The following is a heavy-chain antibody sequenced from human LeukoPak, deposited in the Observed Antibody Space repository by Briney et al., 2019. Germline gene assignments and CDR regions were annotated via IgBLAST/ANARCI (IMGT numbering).Heavy chain of an antibody. CDR2: IYYSGST. J-gene: IGHJ4*02. Sequence: SETLSLTCTVSGGSISSYYWSWIRQPPGKGLEWIGYIYYSGSTNYNPSLKSRVTISVDTSKNQFSLKLSSVAAADTAVYYCARGAATAATPFGYWGQGTLVTVSS. CDR1: GGSISSYY. V-gene: IGHV4-59*01. D-gene: IGHD2-2*02. CDR3: ARGAATAATPFGY.